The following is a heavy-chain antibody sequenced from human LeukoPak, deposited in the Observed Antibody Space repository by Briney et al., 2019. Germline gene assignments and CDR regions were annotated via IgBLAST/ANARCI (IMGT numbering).Heavy chain of an antibody. CDR3: ARGATYISGHHDA. CDR2: INPSGDST. V-gene: IGHV1-46*01. D-gene: IGHD6-19*01. CDR1: GYTFTSYS. J-gene: IGHJ4*02. Sequence: ASVKVSCKASGYTFTSYSMLWVRQAPGQGLEWMGVINPSGDSTSYTQKLQGRLTMTSDTSTNTVYMELSSLRSDDTAVYYCARGATYISGHHDAWGQGTLVTVSS.